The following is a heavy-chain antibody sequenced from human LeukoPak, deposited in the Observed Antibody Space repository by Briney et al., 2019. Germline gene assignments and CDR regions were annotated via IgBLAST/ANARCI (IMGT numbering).Heavy chain of an antibody. CDR1: GGTFSSYT. J-gene: IGHJ5*02. Sequence: ASVKVSCKASGGTFSSYTIIWVRQAPGQGLEWMGRIIPILGIANYAQKFQGRVTITADKSTSTAYMELSSLRSEDTAVYYCARDVVSGIPFDPWGQGTLVTVSS. CDR2: IIPILGIA. D-gene: IGHD6-19*01. CDR3: ARDVVSGIPFDP. V-gene: IGHV1-69*04.